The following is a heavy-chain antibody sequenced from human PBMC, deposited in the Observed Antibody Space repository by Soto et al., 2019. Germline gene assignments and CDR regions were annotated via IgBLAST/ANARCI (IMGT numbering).Heavy chain of an antibody. V-gene: IGHV1-69*08. CDR3: ARRRYCGYDCYHKHYYGMDV. CDR2: IIPVLGTT. J-gene: IGHJ6*02. CDR1: GDTFSSYT. D-gene: IGHD2-21*02. Sequence: QVQLVQSGAEVKKPGSSVKVSCRGSGDTFSSYTVNWVRQAPGRGLEWRGRIIPVLGTTDYAQKFKGRVTITADKSTNIVYMELSSLRSEDRAVYYCARRRYCGYDCYHKHYYGMDVWGQGTTVTVAS.